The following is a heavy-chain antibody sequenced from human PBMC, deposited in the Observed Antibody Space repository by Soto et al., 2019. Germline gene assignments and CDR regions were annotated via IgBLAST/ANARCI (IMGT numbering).Heavy chain of an antibody. CDR3: ARDLDGLHDDTSGPFPRPG. CDR1: GGSISSDDYY. CDR2: IHSSGSI. V-gene: IGHV4-30-4*01. Sequence: SETLSLTCTVSGGSISSDDYYWSWIRQAPGRGLEWIGYIHSSGSIYYNPSLKSRATMSIDTAGNQFSLKVSAVTVADTAVYYCARDLDGLHDDTSGPFPRPGWGQGTLVTVSS. J-gene: IGHJ1*01. D-gene: IGHD3-22*01.